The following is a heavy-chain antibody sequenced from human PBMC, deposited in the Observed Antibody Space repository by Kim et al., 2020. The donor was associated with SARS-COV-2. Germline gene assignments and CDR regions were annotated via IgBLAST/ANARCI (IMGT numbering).Heavy chain of an antibody. CDR2: ISYDGSNK. D-gene: IGHD2-15*01. CDR1: GFTFSSYG. J-gene: IGHJ6*02. Sequence: GGSLRLSCAASGFTFSSYGMHWVRQAPGKGLEWVAVISYDGSNKYYADSVKGRFTISRDNSKNTLYLQMNSLRAEDTAVYYCAKDVRRCSGGSCSDYYYYGMDVWGQGTTVTVSS. CDR3: AKDVRRCSGGSCSDYYYYGMDV. V-gene: IGHV3-30*18.